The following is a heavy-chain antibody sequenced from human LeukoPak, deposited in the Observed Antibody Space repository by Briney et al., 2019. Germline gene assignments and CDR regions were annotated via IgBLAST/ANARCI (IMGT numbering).Heavy chain of an antibody. CDR1: GFTFSSYG. V-gene: IGHV3-30*03. Sequence: GGSLRLSCAASGFTFSSYGMHWVRQAPGKGLEWVAVISYDGSNKYYADSVKGRFTISRDNSKNTLYLQMNSLRAEDTAVYYCARDPERAVAGTYYYYYMDVWGKGTTVTVSS. CDR3: ARDPERAVAGTYYYYYMDV. CDR2: ISYDGSNK. J-gene: IGHJ6*03. D-gene: IGHD6-19*01.